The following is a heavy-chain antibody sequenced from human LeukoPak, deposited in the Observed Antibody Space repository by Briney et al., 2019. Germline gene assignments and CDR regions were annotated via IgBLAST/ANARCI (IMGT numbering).Heavy chain of an antibody. V-gene: IGHV3-23*01. Sequence: PGGSLRLSCAASGFTFSSYAMGWVRQAPGKGLEWVSVISDSGGSAYYADSVKGRFTMSRDNSKNTLYLQMNSLRAEDTAAYYCAKLMTTHRRYFDYWGQGTLVTVSS. CDR1: GFTFSSYA. D-gene: IGHD1-1*01. CDR2: ISDSGGSA. J-gene: IGHJ4*02. CDR3: AKLMTTHRRYFDY.